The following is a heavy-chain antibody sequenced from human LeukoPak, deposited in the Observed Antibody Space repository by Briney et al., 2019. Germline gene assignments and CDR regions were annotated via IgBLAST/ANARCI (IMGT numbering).Heavy chain of an antibody. Sequence: ASVKVSCKTSGYTFTSYYLHWVRQAPGQGLEWMGIINPSGGSTSYAQKFQGRVTMTRDMSTSTVYMELSSLRSEDTAVYYCARDLWSYQGGRYFDYWGQGTLVTVSS. CDR3: ARDLWSYQGGRYFDY. CDR1: GYTFTSYY. D-gene: IGHD1-26*01. J-gene: IGHJ4*02. CDR2: INPSGGST. V-gene: IGHV1-46*01.